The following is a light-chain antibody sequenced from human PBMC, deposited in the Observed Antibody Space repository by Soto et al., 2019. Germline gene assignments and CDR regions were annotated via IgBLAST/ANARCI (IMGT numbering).Light chain of an antibody. CDR2: AAS. V-gene: IGKV1-39*01. Sequence: DIQMTQSPSSLSESAGDRVTITCXASQGISTYLNWYQQKPGKAPKXXIYAASSLQSGVPSRFSGSGSETDFTLTISSLQPEDFATYSCQQSYSTTWTFGQGTKVDIK. CDR1: QGISTY. J-gene: IGKJ1*01. CDR3: QQSYSTTWT.